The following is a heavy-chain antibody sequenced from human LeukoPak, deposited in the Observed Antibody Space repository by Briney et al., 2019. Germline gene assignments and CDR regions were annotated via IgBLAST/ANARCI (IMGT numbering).Heavy chain of an antibody. Sequence: SEALSLTCTVSGDSLDSGGYYWNWIRQHPWKGLEWIGYIYYSGTTYYKPSLKSRITMSVDMSKSQFSLRVSSVTAADTAVYYCARSEGSWSFDYWGQGTLVTVSS. J-gene: IGHJ4*02. CDR2: IYYSGTT. D-gene: IGHD2-8*02. CDR3: ARSEGSWSFDY. CDR1: GDSLDSGGYY. V-gene: IGHV4-31*03.